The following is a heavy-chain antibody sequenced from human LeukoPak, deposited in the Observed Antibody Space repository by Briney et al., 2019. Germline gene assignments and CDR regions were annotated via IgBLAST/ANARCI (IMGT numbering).Heavy chain of an antibody. CDR1: GGSISSYY. CDR2: IYYSGST. Sequence: SETLSLTCTVSGGSISSYYWSWIRQPPGKGLEWIGYIYYSGSTNYNPSLKSRVTISVDTSKNQFSLKLSSVTAADTAVYYCARQPYYYDSSGYTADAFDIWGQGTMVTVSS. CDR3: ARQPYYYDSSGYTADAFDI. J-gene: IGHJ3*02. D-gene: IGHD3-22*01. V-gene: IGHV4-59*08.